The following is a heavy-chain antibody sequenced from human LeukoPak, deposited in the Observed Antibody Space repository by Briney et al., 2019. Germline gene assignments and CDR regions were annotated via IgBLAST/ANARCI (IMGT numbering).Heavy chain of an antibody. J-gene: IGHJ4*02. Sequence: PGGSLRLSCAASGFTFSSYAMNWVRQAPGKGLEWVSVISGSGSSTYYADSVKGRFTISRDNSRNSLYLQMNSLRAEDTAVYYWSKEMASRGQFDCWGQGTLVTVSS. CDR1: GFTFSSYA. D-gene: IGHD5-24*01. CDR3: SKEMASRGQFDC. CDR2: ISGSGSST. V-gene: IGHV3-23*01.